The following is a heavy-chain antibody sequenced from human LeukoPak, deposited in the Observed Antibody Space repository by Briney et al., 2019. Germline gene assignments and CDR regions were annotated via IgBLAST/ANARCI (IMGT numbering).Heavy chain of an antibody. V-gene: IGHV3-23*01. D-gene: IGHD6-19*01. J-gene: IGHJ4*02. CDR1: GFTFSSYA. CDR2: ISGTVGST. Sequence: PGGSLRLSCAASGFTFSSYAMSWVRQAPGKGLEWVSAISGTVGSTYHADSVKGRFTISRDNSKNTLYLQMNSLRAEDTAVYYCAKDRGSIAVAGIDYWGQGTLVTVSS. CDR3: AKDRGSIAVAGIDY.